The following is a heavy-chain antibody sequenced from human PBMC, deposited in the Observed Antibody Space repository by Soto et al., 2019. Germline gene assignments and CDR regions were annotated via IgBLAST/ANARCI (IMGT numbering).Heavy chain of an antibody. Sequence: EVQLVESGGGLVQPGGSLRLSCAASGFTFSSYWMSWVRQAPGKGLEWVANIKQDGSEKYYVDSVKGRFTISRDNAKNSLYLQMNSLRAEDTAVYYCARDDYSDYDYFDYWGQGTLVTVSS. CDR1: GFTFSSYW. J-gene: IGHJ4*02. D-gene: IGHD4-17*01. CDR3: ARDDYSDYDYFDY. V-gene: IGHV3-7*05. CDR2: IKQDGSEK.